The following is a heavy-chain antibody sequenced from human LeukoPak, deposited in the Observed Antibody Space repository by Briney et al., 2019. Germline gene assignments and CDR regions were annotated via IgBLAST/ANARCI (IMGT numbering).Heavy chain of an antibody. CDR2: IYFRGTP. J-gene: IGHJ4*02. CDR3: ARSPGAPFDY. CDR1: GGPISSYY. D-gene: IGHD7-27*01. Sequence: SETLSLTCTVSGGPISSYYWSWIRQPPRKGLEWIGYIYFRGTPNSHPSIKSRVTISVDTSKNQFSLKLTSVTTADTAVYYCARSPGAPFDYWGQGSLVTVSS. V-gene: IGHV4-59*01.